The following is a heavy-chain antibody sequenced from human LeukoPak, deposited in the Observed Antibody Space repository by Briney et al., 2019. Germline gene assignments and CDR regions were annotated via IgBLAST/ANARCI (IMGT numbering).Heavy chain of an antibody. J-gene: IGHJ4*02. D-gene: IGHD3-22*01. CDR2: ISGDGNST. CDR3: ATNFGAYYYDTSGYYDF. V-gene: IGHV3-43*02. CDR1: GFTFDDYA. Sequence: TGGSLRLSCAASGFTFDDYAMHWVRQAPGKGLERVSLISGDGNSTNYAGSVKGRFTISRDNNKNSLYLQMNSLRTEDTAFYYCATNFGAYYYDTSGYYDFWGQGTLVTVSS.